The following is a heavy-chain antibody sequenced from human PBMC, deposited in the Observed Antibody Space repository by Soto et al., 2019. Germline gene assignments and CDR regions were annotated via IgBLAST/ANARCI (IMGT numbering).Heavy chain of an antibody. CDR3: AREYKWLVPGDENTYYYYYGMDV. CDR2: IIPIFGTA. D-gene: IGHD6-19*01. J-gene: IGHJ6*02. CDR1: GGTFNSYA. V-gene: IGHV1-69*13. Sequence: SAKVSCKASGGTFNSYAISWVRQAPGQSLEWMGGIIPIFGTANYAQKFQGRVTITADESTSTAYMELSSLRSEDTAVYYCAREYKWLVPGDENTYYYYYGMDVWGQGTTVTVSS.